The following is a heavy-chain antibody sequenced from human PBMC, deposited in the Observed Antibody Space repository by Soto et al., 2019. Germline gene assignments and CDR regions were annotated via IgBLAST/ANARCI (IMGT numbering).Heavy chain of an antibody. CDR3: AREVGYSSGGYAFDN. CDR1: GFTFSSYW. CDR2: IKQDGSEK. D-gene: IGHD6-19*01. Sequence: GGSLRLSCAASGFTFSSYWMSWVRQAPGKGLEWVANIKQDGSEKYYVDSVKGRFTISRDNAKNSLYLQMNSLRAEDTAVYYGAREVGYSSGGYAFDNWGQGTMVTVSS. J-gene: IGHJ3*02. V-gene: IGHV3-7*01.